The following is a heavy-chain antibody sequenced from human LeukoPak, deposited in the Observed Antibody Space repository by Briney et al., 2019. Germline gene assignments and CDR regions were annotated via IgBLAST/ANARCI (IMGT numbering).Heavy chain of an antibody. CDR3: ARVVAATYHFDY. Sequence: GASVKVSFKASGYTFTSYYMHWVRQAPGQGLEWMGIINPSGGSTSYAQKFQGRVTMTRDTSTSTVYMELSSLRSEDTAVYYCARVVAATYHFDYWGQGTLVTVSS. CDR1: GYTFTSYY. CDR2: INPSGGST. D-gene: IGHD2-15*01. V-gene: IGHV1-46*01. J-gene: IGHJ4*02.